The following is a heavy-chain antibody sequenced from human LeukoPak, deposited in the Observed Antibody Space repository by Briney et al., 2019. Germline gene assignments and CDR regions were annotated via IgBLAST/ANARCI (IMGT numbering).Heavy chain of an antibody. V-gene: IGHV1-46*01. Sequence: ASVKVSCKASGYTFTSYYMHWVRQAPGQGLKWMGIINPSGGSTSYAQKFQGRVTMTRDTSTGTVYMELSSLRSEDTAVYYCASSHYDYVWGTYRLPRDWGQGTLVTVSS. D-gene: IGHD3-16*02. CDR3: ASSHYDYVWGTYRLPRD. CDR1: GYTFTSYY. CDR2: INPSGGST. J-gene: IGHJ4*02.